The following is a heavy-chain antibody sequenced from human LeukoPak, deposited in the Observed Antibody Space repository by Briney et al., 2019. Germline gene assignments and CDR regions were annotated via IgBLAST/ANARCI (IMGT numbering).Heavy chain of an antibody. CDR3: AKQEIGTTWSGGF. CDR2: ISFDGSSK. D-gene: IGHD3-10*01. Sequence: PGRSLRLSCVASGFTFNHYGMHWFRQAPGKGLGWVAVISFDGSSKYYADSVKGRFTISRDDSKNTLYLQMNSLRADDTAVYYCAKQEIGTTWSGGFWGQGTLVTVAS. CDR1: GFTFNHYG. V-gene: IGHV3-30*18. J-gene: IGHJ4*02.